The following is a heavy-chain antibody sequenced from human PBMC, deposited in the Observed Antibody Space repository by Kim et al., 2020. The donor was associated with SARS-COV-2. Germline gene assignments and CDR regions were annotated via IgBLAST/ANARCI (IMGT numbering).Heavy chain of an antibody. D-gene: IGHD3-3*01. V-gene: IGHV3-21*01. Sequence: GGSLRLSCATSGFTFSAHSVAWVRQAPGKGLEWVSSINHLGTSFYADSVRGRFAISRDNTKNSLSLQMNSLRAQDTAVYYCARARFGYYDEYFQSWGQGTLAT. J-gene: IGHJ1*01. CDR2: INHLGTS. CDR3: ARARFGYYDEYFQS. CDR1: GFTFSAHS.